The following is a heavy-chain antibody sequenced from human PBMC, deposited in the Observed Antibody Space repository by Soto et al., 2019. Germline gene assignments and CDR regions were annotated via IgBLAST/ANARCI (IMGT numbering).Heavy chain of an antibody. D-gene: IGHD3-9*01. V-gene: IGHV1-69*18. CDR1: GGTFSSYS. CDR3: ARAVVLTFTRFYDMDV. J-gene: IGHJ6*02. CDR2: LIPMFGTT. Sequence: QVQLVHSGAEVKTPGSSVKVSCKASGGTFSSYSINWVRQAPGQGLEWMGRLIPMFGTTDYAQRCQGRVTFTADESNSTASMEVTNLTSEDTAVYYCARAVVLTFTRFYDMDVWGQGTTVTVSS.